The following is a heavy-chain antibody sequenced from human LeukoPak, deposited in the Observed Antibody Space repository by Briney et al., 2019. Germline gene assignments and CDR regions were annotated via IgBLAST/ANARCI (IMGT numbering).Heavy chain of an antibody. J-gene: IGHJ3*02. Sequence: SETLSLTCTVSGYSISSGYYWGWIRQPPGKGLEWTGSIDHSGSTYYNPSLKSRITISVDTSKNQFSLKLSSVTAADTAVYYCARGSSSGDAVDIWGQGTMVTVSS. CDR1: GYSISSGYY. CDR3: ARGSSSGDAVDI. CDR2: IDHSGST. D-gene: IGHD3-22*01. V-gene: IGHV4-38-2*02.